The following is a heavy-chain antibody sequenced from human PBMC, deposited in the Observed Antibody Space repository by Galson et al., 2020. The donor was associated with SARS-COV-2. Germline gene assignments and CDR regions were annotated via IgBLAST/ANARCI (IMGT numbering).Heavy chain of an antibody. J-gene: IGHJ6*03. Sequence: ASVKVSCKAPGYTSTSNAMHWVRQAPGQRLEWMGWINAGNGNTKYSQKFQGRVTITRDTSASTAYMELSSLRSEDTAVYYCASGSGSYYSYYMDVWGKGTTGTVSS. CDR2: INAGNGNT. D-gene: IGHD3-10*01. CDR1: GYTSTSNA. CDR3: ASGSGSYYSYYMDV. V-gene: IGHV1-3*01.